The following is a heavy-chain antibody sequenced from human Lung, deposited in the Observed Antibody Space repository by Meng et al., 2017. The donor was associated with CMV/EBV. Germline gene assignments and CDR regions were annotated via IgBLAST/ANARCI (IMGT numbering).Heavy chain of an antibody. V-gene: IGHV3-53*01. J-gene: IGHJ3*02. Sequence: GGSXRLXCEASGFIVSSTYMSWVRQAAGKGLEWVSVIYSGGTTFKANSVKGRFTISRDNSKNTLFLQMNRLRAEDTAVYYCARSIISNGFDAFDIWGQGTXVT. D-gene: IGHD1-14*01. CDR2: IYSGGTT. CDR1: GFIVSSTY. CDR3: ARSIISNGFDAFDI.